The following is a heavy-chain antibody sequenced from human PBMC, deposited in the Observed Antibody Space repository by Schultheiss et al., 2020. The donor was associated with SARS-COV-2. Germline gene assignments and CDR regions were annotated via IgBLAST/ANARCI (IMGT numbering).Heavy chain of an antibody. CDR1: GFTFTSYA. CDR3: ARRDGYNPSPFDY. J-gene: IGHJ4*02. CDR2: ISYDGNTK. V-gene: IGHV3-30-3*01. D-gene: IGHD5-24*01. Sequence: SCAASGFTFTSYAMHWVRQAPGKGLEWVAVISYDGNTKYYADSVKGRFTISRDNSKNTLHLQMNSLRAEDTAVYYCARRDGYNPSPFDYWGQGTLVTVSS.